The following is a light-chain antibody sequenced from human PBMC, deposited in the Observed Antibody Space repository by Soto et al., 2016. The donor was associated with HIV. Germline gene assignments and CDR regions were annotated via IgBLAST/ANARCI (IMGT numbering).Light chain of an antibody. CDR3: QQSYSKGYT. V-gene: IGKV1-5*01. Sequence: DIQMTQSPSTLSASVGDTVTITCRASQSLTHWLSWYQQKPGKAPKLLLYETSTLEIGVPSRFSGSASETDFTLTISSLQPEDFATYYCQQSYSKGYTFGQGTKLEIK. J-gene: IGKJ2*01. CDR2: ETS. CDR1: QSLTHW.